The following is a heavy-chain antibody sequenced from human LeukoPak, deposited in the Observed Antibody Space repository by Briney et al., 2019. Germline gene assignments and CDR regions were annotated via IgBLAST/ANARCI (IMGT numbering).Heavy chain of an antibody. Sequence: PGGSLRLSCAASGFTFSSYGMHWVRQAPGKGLEWVAVISYDGSNKYYADSVKGRFTISRDNAKNSLYLQMNSLRAEDTAVYYCARDEYYYDSSGYYYPSPIDYWGQGTLVTVSS. J-gene: IGHJ4*02. CDR3: ARDEYYYDSSGYYYPSPIDY. CDR2: ISYDGSNK. CDR1: GFTFSSYG. V-gene: IGHV3-30*03. D-gene: IGHD3-22*01.